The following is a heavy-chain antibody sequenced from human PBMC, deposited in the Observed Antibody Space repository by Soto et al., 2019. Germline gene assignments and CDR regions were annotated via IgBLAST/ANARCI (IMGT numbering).Heavy chain of an antibody. V-gene: IGHV1-3*01. CDR3: AIRGGSGWYYYGMDV. J-gene: IGHJ6*02. D-gene: IGHD6-19*01. CDR2: INAGNGNT. CDR1: GYTFTSYP. Sequence: ASVKVSCKASGYTFTSYPMHWVRQAPGQRHEWMGWINAGNGNTKYSQKFQGRVTITRDTSASTAYMELSSLRSEDTAVYYCAIRGGSGWYYYGMDVWGQGTTVTVSS.